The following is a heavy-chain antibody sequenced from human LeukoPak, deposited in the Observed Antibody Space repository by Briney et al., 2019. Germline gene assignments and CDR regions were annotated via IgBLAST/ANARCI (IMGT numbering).Heavy chain of an antibody. CDR2: ISYDGSNK. J-gene: IGHJ4*02. V-gene: IGHV3-30*18. D-gene: IGHD6-13*01. CDR3: AKDGSSWYDH. CDR1: GFTFSSYG. Sequence: PGGSLRLSCTASGFTFSSYGMHWVRQAPGKGLEWVAVISYDGSNKYYADSVKGRFTISRDNSKNTLYLQMNSLRAEDTAVYYCAKDGSSWYDHWGQGTLVTVSS.